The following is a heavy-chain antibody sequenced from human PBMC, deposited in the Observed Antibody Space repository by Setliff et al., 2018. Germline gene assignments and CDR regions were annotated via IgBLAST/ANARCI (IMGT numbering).Heavy chain of an antibody. CDR2: IYSGDRNT. J-gene: IGHJ3*02. Sequence: QSGGSLRLSCAASGFTFSTYAMSWVRQAPGKGLEWVSTIYSGDRNTFYTDSVKGRFTIFRDGSKNTLFLHMTSLRAEDTAVYYCARGALNWAAFNIWGQGTMVTVSS. CDR3: ARGALNWAAFNI. CDR1: GFTFSTYA. D-gene: IGHD3-16*01. V-gene: IGHV3-23*03.